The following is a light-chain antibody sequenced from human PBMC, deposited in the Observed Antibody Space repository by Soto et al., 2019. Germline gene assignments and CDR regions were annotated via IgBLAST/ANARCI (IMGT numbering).Light chain of an antibody. CDR3: QHYNSYSEA. CDR2: GAS. V-gene: IGKV3-15*01. J-gene: IGKJ1*01. Sequence: EIVMTQSPATLSVSRGERATLSCGANQAISSNLSWYQQKPGQAPRLLIYGASTRATGIPDRFSGSGSGTEFTLTISSLQPDDFATYYCQHYNSYSEAFGQGTKVDIK. CDR1: QAISSN.